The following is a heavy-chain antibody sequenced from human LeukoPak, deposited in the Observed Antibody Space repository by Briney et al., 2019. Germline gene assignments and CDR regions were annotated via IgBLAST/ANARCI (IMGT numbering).Heavy chain of an antibody. CDR1: GGSISSSSYY. CDR2: IYYSGST. J-gene: IGHJ5*02. CDR3: ARLTYYDFWSGYPNWFDP. V-gene: IGHV4-39*01. D-gene: IGHD3-3*01. Sequence: SETLSLTCTVSGGSISSSSYYWGWIRQPPGKGLEWIGSIYYSGSTYYNPSLKSRVTISVDTSKNQFSLKLSSVTAADTAVYYCARLTYYDFWSGYPNWFDPWGQGTLVTVSS.